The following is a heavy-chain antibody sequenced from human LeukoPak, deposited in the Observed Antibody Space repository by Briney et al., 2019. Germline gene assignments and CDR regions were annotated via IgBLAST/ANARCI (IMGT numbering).Heavy chain of an antibody. CDR3: ARVSMYYGSGSYYTYYYYYMDV. CDR1: GGSFSGYY. J-gene: IGHJ6*03. V-gene: IGHV4-34*01. Sequence: PSETLSLTCAVYGGSFSGYYWSWIRQPPGKGLEWIGEINHSGSTNYNPSLKSRVTISVDTSKNQFTMKLSSVTAADTAVYSCARVSMYYGSGSYYTYYYYYMDVWGKGTTVTVSS. D-gene: IGHD3-10*01. CDR2: INHSGST.